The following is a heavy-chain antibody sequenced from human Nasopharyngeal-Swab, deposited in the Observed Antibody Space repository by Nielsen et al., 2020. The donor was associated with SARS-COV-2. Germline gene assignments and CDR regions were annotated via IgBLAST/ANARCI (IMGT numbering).Heavy chain of an antibody. V-gene: IGHV4-39*01. Sequence: SETLSLTCTVSGGSISSSSYYWGWIRQPPGKGLEWIGSIYYSGSTYYNPSLKSRVTLSVDTSKNQFSLKLSSVTAADTAVYYCARRRFLEWTRWGQGTLVTVSS. D-gene: IGHD3-3*01. CDR1: GGSISSSSYY. CDR3: ARRRFLEWTR. CDR2: IYYSGST. J-gene: IGHJ4*02.